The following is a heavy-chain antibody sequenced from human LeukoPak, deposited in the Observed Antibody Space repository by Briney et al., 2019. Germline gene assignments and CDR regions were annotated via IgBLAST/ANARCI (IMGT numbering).Heavy chain of an antibody. CDR3: ASIPPIGGYNWNYDDYYFDY. Sequence: SETLSLTCTVSGGSISSGGYYWSWIRQHPGKGLEWIGYIYYSGSTYYNPSLKSRVTISVDTSKNQFFLKLSSVTAADTAVYYCASIPPIGGYNWNYDDYYFDYWGQGTLVTVSS. J-gene: IGHJ4*02. CDR1: GGSISSGGYY. D-gene: IGHD1-7*01. CDR2: IYYSGST. V-gene: IGHV4-31*03.